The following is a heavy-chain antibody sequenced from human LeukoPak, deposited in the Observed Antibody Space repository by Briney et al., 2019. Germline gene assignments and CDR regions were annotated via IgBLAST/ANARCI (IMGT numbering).Heavy chain of an antibody. CDR1: GFTFSSYG. J-gene: IGHJ4*02. CDR3: AKDSGSYWADYFDY. V-gene: IGHV3-30*02. Sequence: PGGSLRLSCAASGFTFSSYGMHWVRQAPSKGLEWVAFIRYDGSNKYYADSVKGRFTISRDNSKNTLYLQMNSLRAEDTAVYYCAKDSGSYWADYFDYWGQGTLVTVSS. D-gene: IGHD1-26*01. CDR2: IRYDGSNK.